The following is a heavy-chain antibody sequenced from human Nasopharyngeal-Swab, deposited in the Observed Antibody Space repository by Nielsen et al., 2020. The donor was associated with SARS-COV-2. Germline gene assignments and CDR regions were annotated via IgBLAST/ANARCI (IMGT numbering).Heavy chain of an antibody. CDR2: INSDGSST. V-gene: IGHV3-74*01. CDR1: GFTFSSYW. D-gene: IGHD4-17*01. Sequence: GGSLRLSCAASGFTFSSYWMHWVRQAPGKGLVWVSRINSDGSSTSYADSVKGRFTISRDNAKNTLYLQMNSLRAEDTAVYYCAIISHDYGDFFDYWGQGTLVTVSP. J-gene: IGHJ4*02. CDR3: AIISHDYGDFFDY.